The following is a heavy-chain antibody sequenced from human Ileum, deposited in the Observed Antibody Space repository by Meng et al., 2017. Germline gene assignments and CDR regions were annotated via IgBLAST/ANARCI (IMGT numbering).Heavy chain of an antibody. CDR1: DYTFTGYG. Sequence: QVQPVQSGPEGKKPGASVKVSCKASDYTFTGYGVSWVRQAPGQGLEWMAWLGAHDGDTSHAQKFQGRVTVSADRPTATAYMELRSLRSDDTAVYYCARGTPGRSYSDYWGQGTRVTIYS. CDR3: ARGTPGRSYSDY. D-gene: IGHD3-10*01. J-gene: IGHJ4*02. V-gene: IGHV1-18*01. CDR2: LGAHDGDT.